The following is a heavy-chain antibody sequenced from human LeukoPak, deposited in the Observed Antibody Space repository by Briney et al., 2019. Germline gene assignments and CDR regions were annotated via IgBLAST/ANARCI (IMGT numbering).Heavy chain of an antibody. CDR1: GYTFTGYY. D-gene: IGHD6-13*01. CDR3: ARGGVAASGASDI. V-gene: IGHV1-2*02. CDR2: INPNSGGT. Sequence: GASVKVSCKASGYTFTGYYMYWVRQAPGQGLEWMGWINPNSGGTNYAQKFQGRVTMTRDTSISTAYMELGRLRSDDTAVYYCARGGVAASGASDIWGQGTMVTVSS. J-gene: IGHJ3*02.